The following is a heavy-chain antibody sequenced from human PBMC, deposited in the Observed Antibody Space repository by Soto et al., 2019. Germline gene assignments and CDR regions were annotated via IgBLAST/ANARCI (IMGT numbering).Heavy chain of an antibody. CDR2: MSTGDPNT. J-gene: IGHJ4*02. Sequence: RLASATSQLTFRSYSMAWGRHTPEKGLEWFSGMSTGDPNTFYIDSVRGRFTVSRDSVKNTVDLRMNSLRAEDTALYYCARWGGYADLWGQGTMVTVYS. V-gene: IGHV3-23*01. D-gene: IGHD6-25*01. CDR3: ARWGGYADL. CDR1: QLTFRSYS.